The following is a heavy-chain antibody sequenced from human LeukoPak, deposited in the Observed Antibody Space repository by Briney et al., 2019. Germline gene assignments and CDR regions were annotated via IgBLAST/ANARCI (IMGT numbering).Heavy chain of an antibody. J-gene: IGHJ4*02. Sequence: GGSLRLSCAASGFTFSSYGMHWVRQAPGKGLEWVAVIWYDGSNKYYADSVKGRFTISRDNSKNTLYLQMNSLRAEDTAVYYCAGDPYSGSYYPDYWGQGTLVTVPS. D-gene: IGHD1-26*01. CDR1: GFTFSSYG. V-gene: IGHV3-33*01. CDR2: IWYDGSNK. CDR3: AGDPYSGSYYPDY.